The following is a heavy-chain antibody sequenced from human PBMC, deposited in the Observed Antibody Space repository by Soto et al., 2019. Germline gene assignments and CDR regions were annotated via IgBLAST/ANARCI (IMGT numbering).Heavy chain of an antibody. V-gene: IGHV3-48*02. J-gene: IGHJ6*02. D-gene: IGHD6-13*01. CDR1: GFTFSSYS. CDR2: ISSSSSTI. CDR3: ARDRTGYSSSWYYYYGMDV. Sequence: GGSLRLSCAASGFTFSSYSMNWVRQAPGKGLEWVSYISSSSSTIYYADSVKGRFTISRDNAKNSLYLQMNSLRDEDMAVYYCARDRTGYSSSWYYYYGMDVWGQGTTVTVSS.